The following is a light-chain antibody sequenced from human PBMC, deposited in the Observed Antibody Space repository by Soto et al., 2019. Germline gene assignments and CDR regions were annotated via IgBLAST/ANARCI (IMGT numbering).Light chain of an antibody. J-gene: IGLJ1*01. CDR3: CSFAGNYIYV. CDR1: SNDFGTYYF. CDR2: DGT. V-gene: IGLV2-23*01. Sequence: QSALTQPASVSGSPGQSITISCTRTSNDFGTYYFVSWYQQHPDKAPKLIIYDGTERPSGVSNRFSGSKSGNTASLTISGLQSEDEADYYCCSFAGNYIYVFGTGTKLTVL.